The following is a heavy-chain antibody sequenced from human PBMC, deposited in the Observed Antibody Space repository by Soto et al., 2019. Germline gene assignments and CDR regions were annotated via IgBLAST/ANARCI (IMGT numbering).Heavy chain of an antibody. CDR3: VACDYGDYPRY. Sequence: QVQLQQWGAGLLKPSETLSLTCAVYGGSFSGYYWSWVRQSPRKGLEWIGEINHSGSTNYNPSLKRRLPISVDTPKIQFSLKLCSVTAADTALYYCVACDYGDYPRYWGQGSLVTVSS. CDR1: GGSFSGYY. CDR2: INHSGST. D-gene: IGHD4-17*01. V-gene: IGHV4-34*01. J-gene: IGHJ4*02.